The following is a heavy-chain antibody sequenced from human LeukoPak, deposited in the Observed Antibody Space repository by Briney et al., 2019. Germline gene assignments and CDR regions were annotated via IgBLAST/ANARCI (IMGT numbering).Heavy chain of an antibody. CDR1: GGSISSYY. V-gene: IGHV4-4*07. D-gene: IGHD2-2*01. J-gene: IGHJ6*02. CDR3: ARICSIGGCYSPSLDV. CDR2: IYTSGST. Sequence: SETLSLTCTVSGGSISSYYCYWIRQPAGMGLEWLGRIYTSGSTNYNPSLKSRVPMSVDTSKKQFSLRLTSVTPADTPVYSCARICSIGGCYSPSLDVWGQGTTVTVSS.